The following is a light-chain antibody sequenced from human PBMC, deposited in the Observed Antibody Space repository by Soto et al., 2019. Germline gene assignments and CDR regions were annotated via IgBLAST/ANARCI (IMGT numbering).Light chain of an antibody. CDR3: QQSYSTLT. CDR2: AAS. CDR1: QDISNY. V-gene: IGKV1-39*01. Sequence: DIQMTQSPSSLSASVGDRVTITCQASQDISNYLNWYQQKPGKAPKLLISAASSLQSGVPSRFSGSGSGTDFTLTISSLQPEDFATYYCQQSYSTLTFGPGTKVDI. J-gene: IGKJ3*01.